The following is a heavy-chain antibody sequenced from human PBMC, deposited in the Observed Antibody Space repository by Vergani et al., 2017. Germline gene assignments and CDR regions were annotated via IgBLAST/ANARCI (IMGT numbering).Heavy chain of an antibody. V-gene: IGHV4-31*03. CDR2: IYYSGST. J-gene: IGHJ6*03. Sequence: QVQLQESGPGLVKLSQTLSLTCTVSGGSISSGGYYWSWIRQHPGKGLEWIGYIYYSGSTYYNPSLKSRVTISVDTSKNQFSLKLSSVTAADTAVYYCARVRGKSSWYSYGSQGYYMDVWGKGTTVTVSS. D-gene: IGHD6-13*01. CDR1: GGSISSGGYY. CDR3: ARVRGKSSWYSYGSQGYYMDV.